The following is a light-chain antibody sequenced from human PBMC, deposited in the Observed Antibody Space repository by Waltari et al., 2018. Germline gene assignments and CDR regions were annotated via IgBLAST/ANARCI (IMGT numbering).Light chain of an antibody. CDR2: LEGSGSY. CDR3: ETWDSNTRV. J-gene: IGLJ2*01. CDR1: SGHSTYI. Sequence: QPVLTQSSSASASLGSSVKLTCTLSSGHSTYIIALHQQQPGKAPRYLMKLEGSGSYNKGSGVPDRFSGSSSGADRYLTISNLQSEDEADYYCETWDSNTRVFGGGTKLTVL. V-gene: IGLV4-60*03.